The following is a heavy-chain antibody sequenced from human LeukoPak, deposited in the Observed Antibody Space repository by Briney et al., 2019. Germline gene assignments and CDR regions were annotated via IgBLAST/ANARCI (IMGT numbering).Heavy chain of an antibody. CDR2: IYHSGST. CDR1: GGSISSGGYY. D-gene: IGHD2-2*02. Sequence: PSETLSLTCTVSGGSISSGGYYWSWIRQPPGKGLEWIGYIYHSGSTYYNPSLKSRVTISVDTSKNQFSLKLSSVTAADTAVYYCASGDCGTVNCYTSLDSWGQGTLVTVSS. CDR3: ASGDCGTVNCYTSLDS. J-gene: IGHJ4*02. V-gene: IGHV4-30-2*01.